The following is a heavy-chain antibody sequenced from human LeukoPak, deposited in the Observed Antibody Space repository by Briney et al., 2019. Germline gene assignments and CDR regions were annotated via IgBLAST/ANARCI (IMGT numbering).Heavy chain of an antibody. J-gene: IGHJ4*02. V-gene: IGHV3-30-3*01. D-gene: IGHD4-23*01. CDR2: ISYDGSNK. CDR1: GFTFSSYA. Sequence: GGSLRLSCAASGFTFSSYAMHWVRQAPGKGLEWVAVISYDGSNKYYADSEKGRFTISRDNSKNTLYLQMNSLRAEDTAVYYCARARTVVTPGYFDYWVQGTLIIVSS. CDR3: ARARTVVTPGYFDY.